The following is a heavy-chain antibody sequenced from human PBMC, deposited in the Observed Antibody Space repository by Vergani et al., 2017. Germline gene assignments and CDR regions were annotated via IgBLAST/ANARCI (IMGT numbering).Heavy chain of an antibody. CDR1: GSTVSGNY. J-gene: IGHJ5*02. D-gene: IGHD3-10*01. CDR3: ARGNYYGSGTYVDP. CDR2: IYSDDET. Sequence: ELQLVESGGGLVQPGGSLRLSCAASGSTVSGNYMTWVRQAPGKGREWVSHIYSDDETYYADSVKGRVTISRDNSKNTLHLQINNLRVEDTAVYYCARGNYYGSGTYVDPWGQGTLVTVSS. V-gene: IGHV3-66*02.